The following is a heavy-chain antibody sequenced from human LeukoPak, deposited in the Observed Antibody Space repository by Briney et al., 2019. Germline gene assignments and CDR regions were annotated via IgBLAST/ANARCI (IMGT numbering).Heavy chain of an antibody. D-gene: IGHD3-10*01. J-gene: IGHJ4*02. Sequence: SVKVSCKASGGTFSSYAISWVRQAPGQGLEWMGGIIPIFGTANYAQKFQGRVTITTDESTSTAYMELSSLRAEDTAVYYCARTVITMVRGVIGYYFDYWGQGTLVTVSS. CDR2: IIPIFGTA. V-gene: IGHV1-69*05. CDR3: ARTVITMVRGVIGYYFDY. CDR1: GGTFSSYA.